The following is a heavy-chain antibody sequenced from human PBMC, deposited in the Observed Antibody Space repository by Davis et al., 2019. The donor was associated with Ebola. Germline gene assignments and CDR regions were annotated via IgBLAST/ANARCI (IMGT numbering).Heavy chain of an antibody. V-gene: IGHV5-10-1*01. J-gene: IGHJ4*02. Sequence: GSLKISCKGSGYSFTSYWIGWVRQMPGKGLEWMGRIDPSDSYTNYSPSFQGHVTIPADKSISTAYLQWSSLKASDTAMYYCARWGRSRWLQSDYWGQGTLVTVSS. CDR2: IDPSDSYT. CDR3: ARWGRSRWLQSDY. CDR1: GYSFTSYW. D-gene: IGHD5-24*01.